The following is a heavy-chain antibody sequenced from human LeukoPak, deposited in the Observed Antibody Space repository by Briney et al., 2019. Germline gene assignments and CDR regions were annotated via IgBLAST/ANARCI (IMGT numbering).Heavy chain of an antibody. CDR2: ISPGGGTT. CDR3: AKNVLWLVNYYFDY. J-gene: IGHJ4*02. CDR1: GFAFGSEA. Sequence: AGGSLRLSCAVSGFAFGSEAMSWVRQSPARGLEWVASISPGGGTTYYADYVKGRFTISRDNSKNSLFVQMNSLRAEDTAVYFCAKNVLWLVNYYFDYWGQGTLVTVSS. D-gene: IGHD6-19*01. V-gene: IGHV3-23*01.